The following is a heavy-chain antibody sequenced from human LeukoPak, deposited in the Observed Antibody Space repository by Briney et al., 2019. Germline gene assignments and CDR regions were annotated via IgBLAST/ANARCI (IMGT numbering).Heavy chain of an antibody. Sequence: GGSLRLSCAASVFTFSTYAMSWVRQAPGKGLAWVASVNGAGTHYADSVKGRFTISRDNSKNILYLQMNSLRAEDTAIYYCARCTTASSGWCNWLDPWGQGTLVTVSS. CDR2: VNGAGT. CDR1: VFTFSTYA. J-gene: IGHJ5*02. D-gene: IGHD3-22*01. V-gene: IGHV3-23*01. CDR3: ARCTTASSGWCNWLDP.